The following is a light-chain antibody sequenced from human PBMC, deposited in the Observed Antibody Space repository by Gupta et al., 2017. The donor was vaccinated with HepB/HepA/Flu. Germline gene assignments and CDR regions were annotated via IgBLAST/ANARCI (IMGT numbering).Light chain of an antibody. Sequence: DIMITQSPYSLAVSLGGRATINFKSSQSVLYSSNNKNYLAWYQQKPGQPPKLLIYWASTRESGVPDRFSGSGSGTDFTLTISSMQAEDVAVYYCQQDSSTPYTFGQGTNVEIK. CDR2: WAS. CDR3: QQDSSTPYT. V-gene: IGKV4-1*01. CDR1: QSVLYSSNNKNY. J-gene: IGKJ1*01.